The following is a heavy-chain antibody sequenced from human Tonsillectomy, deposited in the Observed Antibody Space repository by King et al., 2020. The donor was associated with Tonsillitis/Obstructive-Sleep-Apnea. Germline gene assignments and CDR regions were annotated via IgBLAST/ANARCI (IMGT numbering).Heavy chain of an antibody. V-gene: IGHV4-31*03. CDR2: IYYIGST. D-gene: IGHD1-26*01. Sequence: QLQESGPGLVKPSQTLSLTCTVSGGSISSGGYYWSWIRQHPGKGLEWIGYIYYIGSTYYNPSLKSRVTISVDTSKNQFSPKLSSVTAADTAVYYCARESRYFVIDYWGQGTLVTVSS. CDR3: ARESRYFVIDY. CDR1: GGSISSGGYY. J-gene: IGHJ4*02.